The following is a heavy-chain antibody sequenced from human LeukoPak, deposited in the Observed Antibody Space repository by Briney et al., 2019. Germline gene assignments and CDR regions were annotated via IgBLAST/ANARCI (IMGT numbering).Heavy chain of an antibody. J-gene: IGHJ6*02. CDR3: ARDTSGWYLNYYYYGMDV. D-gene: IGHD6-19*01. CDR2: SNAGNGNI. V-gene: IGHV1-3*02. Sequence: WSNAGNGNIEYSQEFQGRVTITRDTSASTAYMELSSLRSEDTAVYYCARDTSGWYLNYYYYGMDVWGQGTTVTVSS.